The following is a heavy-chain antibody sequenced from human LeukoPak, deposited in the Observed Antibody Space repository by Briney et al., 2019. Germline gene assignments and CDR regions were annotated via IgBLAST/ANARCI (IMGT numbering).Heavy chain of an antibody. CDR3: AKEGTPFWFDP. CDR2: IGSRDTLT. CDR1: GFTFSDYY. V-gene: IGHV3-11*01. J-gene: IGHJ5*02. Sequence: PGGSLRLSCAASGFTFSDYYMSWIRQAPGKGLEWVAYIGSRDTLTFYADSVKGRFTISRDNAQNSLYLQMNSLRVEDTAVYYCAKEGTPFWFDPWGQGTLVTVSS.